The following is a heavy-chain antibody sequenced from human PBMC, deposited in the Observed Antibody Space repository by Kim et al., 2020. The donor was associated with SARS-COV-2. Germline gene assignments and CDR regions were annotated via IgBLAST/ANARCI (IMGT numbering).Heavy chain of an antibody. D-gene: IGHD2-15*01. J-gene: IGHJ4*02. Sequence: KGRLTISRDNSKHTLYLQMNSLRAEDTAVYYCARDLYCSGGSCYLEGGDYWGQGTLVTVSS. V-gene: IGHV3-30*07. CDR3: ARDLYCSGGSCYLEGGDY.